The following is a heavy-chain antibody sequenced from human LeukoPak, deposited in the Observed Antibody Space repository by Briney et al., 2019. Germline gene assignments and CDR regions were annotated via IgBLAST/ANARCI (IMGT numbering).Heavy chain of an antibody. Sequence: GGSLRLSCAASGFTFSTYWMSWVRQAPGKGLEWVANIKEDGSEKNYVDSVKGRFTISRDNAKDSLYLQMNSLRAEDTAVYYCAIPLDYWGQGTLVTVSS. CDR3: AIPLDY. CDR2: IKEDGSEK. J-gene: IGHJ4*02. CDR1: GFTFSTYW. V-gene: IGHV3-7*01.